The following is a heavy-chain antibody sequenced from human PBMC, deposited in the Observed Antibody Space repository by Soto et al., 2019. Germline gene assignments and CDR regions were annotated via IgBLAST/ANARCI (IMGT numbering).Heavy chain of an antibody. CDR2: IWYDGSNK. Sequence: QVQLVESGGGVVQPGRSLRLSCAASGFTFSSYGMHWVRQAPGKGLEWVAVIWYDGSNKYYADSVKGRVTISRDNAKKTLYRQMTGQRPEDTALYYCARDHEMATIFDYYGMDVWGQGTTVTVSS. D-gene: IGHD5-12*01. J-gene: IGHJ6*02. CDR3: ARDHEMATIFDYYGMDV. V-gene: IGHV3-33*01. CDR1: GFTFSSYG.